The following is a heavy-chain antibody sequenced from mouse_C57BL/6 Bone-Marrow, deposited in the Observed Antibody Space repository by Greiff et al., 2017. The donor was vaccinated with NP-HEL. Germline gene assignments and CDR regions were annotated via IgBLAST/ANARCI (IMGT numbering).Heavy chain of an antibody. CDR3: LSRYYYAMDY. V-gene: IGHV14-4*01. Sequence: EVKLQESGAELVRPGASVKLSCTASGFNIKDDYMHWVKQRPEQGLEWIGWIDPENGDTEYASKFQGKATITADTSSNTAYLQLSSLTSEDTAVYYCLSRYYYAMDYWGQGTSVTVSS. CDR1: GFNIKDDY. J-gene: IGHJ4*01. D-gene: IGHD6-1*01. CDR2: IDPENGDT.